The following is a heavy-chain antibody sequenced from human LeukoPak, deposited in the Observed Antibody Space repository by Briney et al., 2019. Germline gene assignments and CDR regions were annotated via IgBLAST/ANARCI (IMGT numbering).Heavy chain of an antibody. D-gene: IGHD3-10*01. V-gene: IGHV3-23*01. CDR3: AKSGGMVRGVIRAFDI. Sequence: GGSLRLSCAASGFTFSSYAMSWVRQAPGKGLEWVSAISGSGGSTYYADSVKGRFTISRDNSKNTLYLQMNSLRAEDTAAYYCAKSGGMVRGVIRAFDIWGQGTMVTVSS. CDR2: ISGSGGST. CDR1: GFTFSSYA. J-gene: IGHJ3*02.